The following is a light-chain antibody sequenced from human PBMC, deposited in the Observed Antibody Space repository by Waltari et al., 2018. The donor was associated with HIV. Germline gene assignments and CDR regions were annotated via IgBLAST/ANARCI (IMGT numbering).Light chain of an antibody. CDR2: AAS. CDR3: QQYDTWPLT. V-gene: IGKV3D-15*01. J-gene: IGKJ4*01. Sequence: ETVMTQSPATLSVSPGERATLSCRASQNVNIKLAWYQHKPGQAPRLLIYAASTRATGIPASFSGSGSGTEFTLTISSLQSEDVAVYYCQQYDTWPLTFGGETKVEI. CDR1: QNVNIK.